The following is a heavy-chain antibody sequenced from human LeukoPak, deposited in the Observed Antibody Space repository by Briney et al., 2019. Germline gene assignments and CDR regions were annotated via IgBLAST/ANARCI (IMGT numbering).Heavy chain of an antibody. V-gene: IGHV3-23*01. CDR1: GFTFSNYA. CDR2: VDGGGPNT. CDR3: ARDPRVGVTAAGFFHH. D-gene: IGHD1-26*01. J-gene: IGHJ1*01. Sequence: GGSLSLSCAASGFTFSNYALGWVRQAPGKGLEWVSGVDGGGPNTLYADSVKGRFTISRDTSKSILYLQMNSLRAEDTAVYYCARDPRVGVTAAGFFHHWGQGPLAPVSS.